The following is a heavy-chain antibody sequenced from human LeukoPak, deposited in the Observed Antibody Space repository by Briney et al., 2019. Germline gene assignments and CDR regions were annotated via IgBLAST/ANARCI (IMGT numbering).Heavy chain of an antibody. D-gene: IGHD3-10*01. CDR2: INHSGST. CDR1: GGSFSGYY. CDR3: ARRRLLWFGEKNNWFDP. J-gene: IGHJ5*02. V-gene: IGHV4-34*01. Sequence: SETLSLTCAVYGGSFSGYYWSWIRQPPGKGLEWIGEINHSGSTNYNPSLKSRVTISVDTSKNQFSLKLSSVTAADTAVYYCARRRLLWFGEKNNWFDPWGQGTLVTVSS.